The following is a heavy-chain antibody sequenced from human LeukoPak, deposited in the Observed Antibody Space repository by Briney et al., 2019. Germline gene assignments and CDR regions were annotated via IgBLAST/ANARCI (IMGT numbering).Heavy chain of an antibody. V-gene: IGHV3-30*18. J-gene: IGHJ4*02. CDR1: GFTFSSYG. D-gene: IGHD6-19*01. CDR3: AKDQGAVAGTAPGVDY. CDR2: ILYDGSNK. Sequence: PGRSLRLSCAASGFTFSSYGMHWVRQAPGKGLEWVAVILYDGSNKYYADSVKGRFTISRDNSKNTLYLQMNSLRAEDTAVYYCAKDQGAVAGTAPGVDYWGQGTLVTVSS.